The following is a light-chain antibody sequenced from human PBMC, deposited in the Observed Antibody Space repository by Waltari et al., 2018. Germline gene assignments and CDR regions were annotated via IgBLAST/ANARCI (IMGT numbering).Light chain of an antibody. Sequence: DIQMTQSPSSLSASVGERVTITCRASQGISSYLAWYQQKPGKAPNLLIYKASTLQSGVPSRFSGSGSGTDFTLTINSLQPEDFATYYCQQYNGNPWTFGQGTKVEIK. CDR2: KAS. J-gene: IGKJ1*01. CDR1: QGISSY. CDR3: QQYNGNPWT. V-gene: IGKV1-16*01.